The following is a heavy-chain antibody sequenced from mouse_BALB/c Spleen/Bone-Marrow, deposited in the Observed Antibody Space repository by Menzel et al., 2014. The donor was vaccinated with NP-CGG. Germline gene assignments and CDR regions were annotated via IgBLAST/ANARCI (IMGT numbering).Heavy chain of an antibody. Sequence: EVKLVESGGGLVKLGGSLKLSCAASGFTFSSYYMSWVRQTPEKRLELVAAINSNGGSTYYPDTVKGRFTISRDNAKNTLYLQMSSLKSEDTALYYCARSPYGNHFDYWGQGTTLTVSS. D-gene: IGHD2-10*02. CDR2: INSNGGST. V-gene: IGHV5-6-2*01. CDR3: ARSPYGNHFDY. CDR1: GFTFSSYY. J-gene: IGHJ2*01.